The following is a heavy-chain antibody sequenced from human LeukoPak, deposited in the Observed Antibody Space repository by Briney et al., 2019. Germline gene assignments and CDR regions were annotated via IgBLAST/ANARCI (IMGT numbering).Heavy chain of an antibody. CDR1: GGSFSGYY. D-gene: IGHD2-2*01. J-gene: IGHJ5*02. CDR2: INHNGST. V-gene: IGHV4-34*01. CDR3: ARRGGYCSSTSCFNWFDP. Sequence: PSETLSLTCAVYGGSFSGYYWSWVRQPPGKGLEWIGEINHNGSTNYNPSLKSRVTISVDTSKNQFSLKLSSVTAADTAVYYCARRGGYCSSTSCFNWFDPWGQGTLVTVSS.